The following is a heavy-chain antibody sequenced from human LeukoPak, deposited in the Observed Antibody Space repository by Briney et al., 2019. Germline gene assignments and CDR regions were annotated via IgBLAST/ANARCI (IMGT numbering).Heavy chain of an antibody. Sequence: SETLSLACTVSGGSISSYYWSWIRQPPGKGLEWIGEINHSGSTNYNPSLKSRVTISVDTSKNQFSLRLSSVTAADTAVYYCASPYYYDSSGCRGGYWGQGTLVTVSS. CDR3: ASPYYYDSSGCRGGY. D-gene: IGHD3-22*01. V-gene: IGHV4-34*01. CDR2: INHSGST. CDR1: GGSISSYY. J-gene: IGHJ4*02.